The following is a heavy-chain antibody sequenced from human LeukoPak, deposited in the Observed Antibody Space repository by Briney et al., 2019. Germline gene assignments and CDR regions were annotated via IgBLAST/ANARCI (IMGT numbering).Heavy chain of an antibody. Sequence: PSETLSLTCTVSGGSISSYYWSWIRQPPGKGLEWIGYIYYSGSTNYNPSLKSRVTISVDTSENQFSLKLSSVTAADTAVYYCAREGPQLGLDYWGQGTLVTVSS. J-gene: IGHJ4*02. CDR1: GGSISSYY. CDR2: IYYSGST. CDR3: AREGPQLGLDY. V-gene: IGHV4-59*01. D-gene: IGHD1-1*01.